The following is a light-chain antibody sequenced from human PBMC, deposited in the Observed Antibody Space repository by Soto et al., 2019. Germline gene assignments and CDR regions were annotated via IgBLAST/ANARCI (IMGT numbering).Light chain of an antibody. V-gene: IGLV2-14*01. CDR2: QVT. J-gene: IGLJ1*01. Sequence: QSALAQPASVSGSPGQSITISCTGSSSDIASFNYVSWYQQYPGKAPKLLIYQVTSRASGGSHRCSGSKFGDTASLTISGLQPEDEAEYYCNSYSSSTFYVFGTGTKVTVL. CDR3: NSYSSSTFYV. CDR1: SSDIASFNY.